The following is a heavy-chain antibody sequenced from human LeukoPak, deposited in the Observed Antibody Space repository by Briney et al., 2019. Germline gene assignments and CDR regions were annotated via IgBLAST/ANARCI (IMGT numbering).Heavy chain of an antibody. D-gene: IGHD2-2*01. CDR1: GFTVSTYY. CDR2: IYSGGST. J-gene: IGHJ4*02. V-gene: IGHV3-53*01. Sequence: GGSLRLSCAASGFTVSTYYMTWVRQAPGKGLECVSVIYSGGSTYYADSVKGRFAVSRDNSKNTLYLQMNSLRAEDTAMYYCARGLGYCTSTTCLLPFDYWGQGTLVTVSS. CDR3: ARGLGYCTSTTCLLPFDY.